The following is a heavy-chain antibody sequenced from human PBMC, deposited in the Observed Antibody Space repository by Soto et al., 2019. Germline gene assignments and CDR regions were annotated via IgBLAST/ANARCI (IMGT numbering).Heavy chain of an antibody. CDR1: GFTFSSYG. V-gene: IGHV3-33*01. CDR2: IWYDGSNK. D-gene: IGHD6-19*01. J-gene: IGHJ6*02. Sequence: QVQLVESGGGVVQPGRSLRLSCAASGFTFSSYGMHWVRQAPGKGLEWVAVIWYDGSNKYYADSVKGRFTISRDNSKNTLYLQMNSLRAEDTAGYYCARALAGYSSGWYDGMDVWGQGTTVTVSS. CDR3: ARALAGYSSGWYDGMDV.